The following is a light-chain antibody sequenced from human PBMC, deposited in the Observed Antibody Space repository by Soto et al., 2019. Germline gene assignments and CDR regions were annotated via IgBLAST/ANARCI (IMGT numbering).Light chain of an antibody. J-gene: IGKJ2*01. CDR1: QSVSSTY. V-gene: IGKV3-20*01. CDR2: GAS. CDR3: QQYGSSPRT. Sequence: EIVLTQSPGTLSLSPGEGATLSCRASQSVSSTYLAWYQQKPGQAPRLLIYGASNRATGVPDRFRGSGSGTDFTLTISRLEPEDFAVYYYQQYGSSPRTFGQGTSLEIK.